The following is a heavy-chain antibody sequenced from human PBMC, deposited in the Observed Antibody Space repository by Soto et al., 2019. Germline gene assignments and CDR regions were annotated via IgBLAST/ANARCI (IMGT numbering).Heavy chain of an antibody. V-gene: IGHV4-59*01. D-gene: IGHD2-15*01. J-gene: IGHJ4*02. CDR2: ISYSGST. CDR1: GFSMSSYY. CDR3: ARADPDASVGY. Sequence: PSDTLSITCRFSGFSMSSYYLTWLRQSPGRGLEWIGYISYSGSTYYNPSLKSRVTISADTSKNQFSLRMNSMIAADTAVYYCARADPDASVGYWGQGTLVTVSS.